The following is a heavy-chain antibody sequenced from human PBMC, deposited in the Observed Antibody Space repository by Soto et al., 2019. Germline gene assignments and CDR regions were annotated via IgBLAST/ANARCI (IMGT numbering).Heavy chain of an antibody. V-gene: IGHV3-23*01. CDR1: GFTFSSYA. D-gene: IGHD2-15*01. CDR2: ISGSGGST. J-gene: IGHJ5*02. CDR3: AKGILALVVAATCNWFET. Sequence: EVQLLESGGGLVQPGGSLRLSCAASGFTFSSYAMSWVRQSPGQGLEWVSAISGSGGSTYYADSVKGRFTISRDNSKNTLYLQMNSLIAEDTAVYYCAKGILALVVAATCNWFETCGQVTLVTDSS.